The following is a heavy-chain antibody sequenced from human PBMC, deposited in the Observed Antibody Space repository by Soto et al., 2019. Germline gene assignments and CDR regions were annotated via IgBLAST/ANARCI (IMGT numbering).Heavy chain of an antibody. D-gene: IGHD6-19*01. CDR2: ISGSGGTT. CDR3: AKTANGWFSAFDI. J-gene: IGHJ3*02. CDR1: GFTFSSYA. Sequence: EVQLLESGGGLVQPGGSLRLSCAASGFTFSSYAMSWVRQAPGKGLEWVSAISGSGGTTYYADSVKGRFTFSRDNSKNTLYLQVNSLGAEDAAVYYCAKTANGWFSAFDIWGQGTMVTVSS. V-gene: IGHV3-23*01.